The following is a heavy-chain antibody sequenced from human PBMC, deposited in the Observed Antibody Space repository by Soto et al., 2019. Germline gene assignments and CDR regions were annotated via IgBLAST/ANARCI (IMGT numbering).Heavy chain of an antibody. D-gene: IGHD1-26*01. V-gene: IGHV3-23*01. CDR2: ISASGGST. J-gene: IGHJ4*02. Sequence: GASLRLSCAGSGITLSSYAMSWDRQAPGKGPEWVSGISASGGSTSYADSVKGRFTISRDNSKNTLYLQMSSLRADDTAVYHCAKGQNSGTYRFYFDYWGQGALVTVSS. CDR1: GITLSSYA. CDR3: AKGQNSGTYRFYFDY.